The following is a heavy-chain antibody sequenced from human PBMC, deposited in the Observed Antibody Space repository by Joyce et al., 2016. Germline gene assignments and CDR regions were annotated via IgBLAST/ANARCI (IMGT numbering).Heavy chain of an antibody. CDR1: GFTFNDYG. CDR3: AKDLNSSTWYVFDY. V-gene: IGHV3-33*06. Sequence: QVQLVESGGGVVQPGRSLRLSCAGSGFTFNDYGMHWVRLAPGKGLECVAVIWYDGSDNYDADSVKGRFSISRDNSKTTLYVQMKSLRAEDTDFYYCAKDLNSSTWYVFDYWGQGTLVTVSS. J-gene: IGHJ4*02. CDR2: IWYDGSDN. D-gene: IGHD6-13*01.